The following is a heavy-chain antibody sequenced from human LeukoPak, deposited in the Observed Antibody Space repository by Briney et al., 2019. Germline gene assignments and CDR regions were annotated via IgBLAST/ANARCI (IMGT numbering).Heavy chain of an antibody. CDR1: GYSFTSYG. CDR2: ISAYNGNT. CDR3: ARSSSRFDY. D-gene: IGHD6-13*01. Sequence: PGESLKISCKGSGYSFTSYGISWVRQAPGQGLEWMGWISAYNGNTNYAQKLQGRVTMTTDTSTSTAYMELRSLRSDDTAVYYCARSSSRFDYWGQGTLVTVSS. V-gene: IGHV1-18*01. J-gene: IGHJ4*02.